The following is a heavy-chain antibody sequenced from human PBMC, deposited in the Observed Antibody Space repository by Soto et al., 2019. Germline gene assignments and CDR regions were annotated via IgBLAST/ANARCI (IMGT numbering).Heavy chain of an antibody. CDR3: AAILGMDV. Sequence: EVQLVESGGGLVQPGGSLRLSCAVSGFTFSNYWMSWVRQAPGKGLEWVANIKKDVSEKYYVDSVKGRFIISRDNGKKSLYLQMNDLRAEDTAVYYCAAILGMDVWGQGTTVTVSS. D-gene: IGHD3-3*02. CDR1: GFTFSNYW. CDR2: IKKDVSEK. V-gene: IGHV3-7*05. J-gene: IGHJ6*02.